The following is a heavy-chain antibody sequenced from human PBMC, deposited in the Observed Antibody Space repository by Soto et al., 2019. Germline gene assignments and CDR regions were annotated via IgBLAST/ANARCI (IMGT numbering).Heavy chain of an antibody. Sequence: ASVKVSCKASAYTFTAYYMHWVRQAPGQGLEWMGIINPSSGDTTYAQKFQGRVSMTRDTSTSTVYMDLSSLTSEDTAVYFCARDRPPDYWGQGTLVTVSS. J-gene: IGHJ4*02. CDR3: ARDRPPDY. CDR2: INPSSGDT. V-gene: IGHV1-46*01. CDR1: AYTFTAYY.